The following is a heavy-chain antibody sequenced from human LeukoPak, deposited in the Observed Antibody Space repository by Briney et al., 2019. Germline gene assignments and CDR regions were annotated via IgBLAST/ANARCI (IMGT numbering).Heavy chain of an antibody. CDR3: ASIAARLIFDYYYMDV. Sequence: PSETLSLTCTVSGGSISSSSYYWGWIRQPPGKGLEWIGSIYYSGSTYYNPSLKSRVTISVDTSKNQFSLKLSSVTAADTALYYCASIAARLIFDYYYMDVWGKGTTVTVSS. CDR2: IYYSGST. CDR1: GGSISSSSYY. D-gene: IGHD6-6*01. J-gene: IGHJ6*03. V-gene: IGHV4-39*01.